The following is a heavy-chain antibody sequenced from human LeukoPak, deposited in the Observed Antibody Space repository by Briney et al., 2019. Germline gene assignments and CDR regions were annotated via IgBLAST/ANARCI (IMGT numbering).Heavy chain of an antibody. D-gene: IGHD3-22*01. J-gene: IGHJ4*02. CDR1: GYSFTSYW. Sequence: GESLKISCKGSGYSFTSYWIGWVRQMPGKGLGWMGMIYPGDSDTRYSPSFQGQVTISDDKSISTAYLQWSSLKASDTAMYFCARPPDYYDSSGPYYFDYWGQGTLVTVSS. CDR3: ARPPDYYDSSGPYYFDY. V-gene: IGHV5-51*01. CDR2: IYPGDSDT.